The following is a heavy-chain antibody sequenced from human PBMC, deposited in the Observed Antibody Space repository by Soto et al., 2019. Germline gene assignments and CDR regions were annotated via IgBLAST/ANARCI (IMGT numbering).Heavy chain of an antibody. D-gene: IGHD3-3*01. V-gene: IGHV1-18*01. Sequence: QVQLVQSGAEVKKPGASVKVSCKASGYTFTSYGISWVRQAPGQGLEWMGWISAYNGNTNYAQKPQRKVTLTTNTTTSTAYMEVRSLRSDDAAVDYCARDWAGYYDLWRSQNYYYYYYMDIWGTGTTVTVSS. CDR2: ISAYNGNT. J-gene: IGHJ6*03. CDR1: GYTFTSYG. CDR3: ARDWAGYYDLWRSQNYYYYYYMDI.